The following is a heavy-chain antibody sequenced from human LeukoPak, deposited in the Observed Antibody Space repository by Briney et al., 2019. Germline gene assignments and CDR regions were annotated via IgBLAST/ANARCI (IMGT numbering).Heavy chain of an antibody. CDR3: ARAPRSGWSLDY. CDR2: INPNSGGT. D-gene: IGHD6-19*01. V-gene: IGHV1-2*02. Sequence: ASVKVSCKASGYTFTGYYMHWVRQAPEQGLEWMGWINPNSGGTNYAQKFQGRVTMTRDTSISTAYMELSRLRSDDTAVYYCARAPRSGWSLDYWGQGTLVTVSS. J-gene: IGHJ4*02. CDR1: GYTFTGYY.